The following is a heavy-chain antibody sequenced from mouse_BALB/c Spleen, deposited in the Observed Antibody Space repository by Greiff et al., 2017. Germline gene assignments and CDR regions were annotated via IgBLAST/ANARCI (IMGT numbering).Heavy chain of an antibody. D-gene: IGHD1-1*01. J-gene: IGHJ2*01. CDR3: SRPPALFTPYYFDY. V-gene: IGHV1-77*01. CDR2: IYPGSGST. CDR1: GYTFTDYV. Sequence: QVQLQQSGPELVKPGASVKMSCKASGYTFTDYVISWVKQRTGQGLEWIGEIYPGSGSTYYNEKFKGKATLTADKSSNTPYMQLSSLTSEDSAVSFSSRPPALFTPYYFDYWGQGTTLTVSS.